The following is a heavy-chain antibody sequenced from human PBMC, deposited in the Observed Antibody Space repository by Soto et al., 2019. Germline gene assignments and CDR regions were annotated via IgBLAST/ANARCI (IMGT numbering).Heavy chain of an antibody. CDR1: GDSVSSNTAS. V-gene: IGHV6-1*01. D-gene: IGHD5-12*01. CDR3: SKGDNLGPKTGYAFDP. CDR2: TYFRSKWYN. Sequence: SQTLSLTCAISGDSVSSNTASWNWIRQSPSRGLEWLGRTYFRSKWYNDYAVSVKSRIIINPDTSNNQFSLQLNSVTPEDTAVYFCSKGDNLGPKTGYAFDPWGQGIMVTVSS. J-gene: IGHJ5*02.